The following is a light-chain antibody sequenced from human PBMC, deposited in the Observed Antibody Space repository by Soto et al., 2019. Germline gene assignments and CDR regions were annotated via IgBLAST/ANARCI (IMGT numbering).Light chain of an antibody. J-gene: IGLJ1*01. V-gene: IGLV2-23*01. Sequence: QSVLTQPASVSGSPGQSITISCTGTSSDVGSYNLVSWYQQHPGKAPKRMIYEGSKRPSGVSNRFSGSKSGNTASLTISGLQAEDEADYYCCSYAGSSTSYVFGTGTKLTVL. CDR2: EGS. CDR3: CSYAGSSTSYV. CDR1: SSDVGSYNL.